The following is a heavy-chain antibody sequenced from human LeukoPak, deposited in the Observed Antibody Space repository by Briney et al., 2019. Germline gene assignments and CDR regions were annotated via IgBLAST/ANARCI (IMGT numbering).Heavy chain of an antibody. CDR3: ARGSYSHYGMDV. CDR2: IDGDGGST. J-gene: IGHJ6*02. D-gene: IGHD1-26*01. CDR1: GFTFSSYW. Sequence: PGGSLRLSCAASGFTFSSYWMHWVRQAPGKGLLWVSLIDGDGGSTIYADSVKGRFTISRDKAEHTLYLQMNSLRVEDTAVYFCARGSYSHYGMDVWGQGTTVTVSS. V-gene: IGHV3-74*01.